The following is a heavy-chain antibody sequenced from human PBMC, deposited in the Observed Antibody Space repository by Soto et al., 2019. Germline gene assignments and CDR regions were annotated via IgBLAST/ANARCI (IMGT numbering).Heavy chain of an antibody. CDR1: GFTFSSYG. CDR2: ISYDGSNK. CDR3: AIGSGFDY. Sequence: QVQLVESGGGVVQPGRSLRLSCAASGFTFSSYGMHWVRQAPGKGLGWVAVISYDGSNKYYAYSVKGRFTISRDNSKNTLYLQMNSLRAGDTAVYYCAIGSGFDYWGQGTLVTVSS. J-gene: IGHJ4*02. D-gene: IGHD3-10*01. V-gene: IGHV3-30*03.